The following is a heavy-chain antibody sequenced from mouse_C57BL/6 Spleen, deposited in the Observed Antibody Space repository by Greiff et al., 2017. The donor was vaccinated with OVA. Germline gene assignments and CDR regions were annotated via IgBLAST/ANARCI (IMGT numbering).Heavy chain of an antibody. CDR3: AREGYGSSYAWFAY. CDR2: ISSGSSTI. Sequence: VQLKESGGGLVKPGGSLKLSCAASGFTFSDYGMHWVRQAPEKGLEWVAYISSGSSTIYYADTVKGRFTISRDNAKNTLFLQMTSLRSEDTAMYYCAREGYGSSYAWFAYWGQGTLVTVSA. D-gene: IGHD1-1*01. V-gene: IGHV5-17*01. J-gene: IGHJ3*01. CDR1: GFTFSDYG.